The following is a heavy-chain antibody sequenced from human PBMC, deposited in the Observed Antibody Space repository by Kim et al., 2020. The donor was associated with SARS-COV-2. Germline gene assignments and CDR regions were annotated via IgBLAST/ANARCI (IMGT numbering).Heavy chain of an antibody. D-gene: IGHD2-21*02. CDR2: ISAYNGNT. CDR1: GYTFTSYG. J-gene: IGHJ6*02. V-gene: IGHV1-18*01. Sequence: ASVKVSCKASGYTFTSYGISWVRQAPGQGLEWMGWISAYNGNTNYAQKLQGRVTMTTDTSTSTAYMELRSLRSDDTAVYYCARDFKKHIVVVTAPYYYYGMDVWGQGTTVTVSS. CDR3: ARDFKKHIVVVTAPYYYYGMDV.